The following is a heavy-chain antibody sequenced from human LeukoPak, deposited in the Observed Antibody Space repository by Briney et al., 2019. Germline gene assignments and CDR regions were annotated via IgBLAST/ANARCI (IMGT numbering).Heavy chain of an antibody. Sequence: ASVKVSCKASGYTFTTYGIIWVRQAPGQGLEWMGWISTYNAKTKYAQNLQGRVAMTTDTTTSTVYMELRSLTSDDTAVYYCARDTGSNFFDPWGQGTLVTVAS. J-gene: IGHJ5*02. CDR1: GYTFTTYG. CDR2: ISTYNAKT. V-gene: IGHV1-18*01. CDR3: ARDTGSNFFDP. D-gene: IGHD1-26*01.